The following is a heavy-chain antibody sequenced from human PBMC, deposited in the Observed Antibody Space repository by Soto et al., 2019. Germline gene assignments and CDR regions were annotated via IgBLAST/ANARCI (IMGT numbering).Heavy chain of an antibody. CDR1: GFTFSNYA. V-gene: IGHV3-23*01. Sequence: EVQLLDSGGGLVQPGGSLRLSCAASGFTFSNYAMSWVRQAPGKGLEWVSGISGSGGSTYYADSVKGRFTISRDNSKNXXYLQINRLRAKDKAIYYCAKGRYLDWLPPNNWFDPWGQGTLVTVSS. CDR2: ISGSGGST. D-gene: IGHD3-9*01. CDR3: AKGRYLDWLPPNNWFDP. J-gene: IGHJ5*02.